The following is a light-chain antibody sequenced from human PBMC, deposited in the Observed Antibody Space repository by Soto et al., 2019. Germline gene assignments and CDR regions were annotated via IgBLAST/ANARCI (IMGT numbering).Light chain of an antibody. J-gene: IGLJ1*01. Sequence: QSVLTQPASMSGSPGQSITISCTGTSSDIGSFNLVSWYQQHPGKAPKLMIYEVTKRPSGVSNRFSGSKSGSTASLTISGLQAEDEADYHCCSYAPSSTYVFGTGTQLTVL. CDR3: CSYAPSSTYV. CDR2: EVT. V-gene: IGLV2-23*02. CDR1: SSDIGSFNL.